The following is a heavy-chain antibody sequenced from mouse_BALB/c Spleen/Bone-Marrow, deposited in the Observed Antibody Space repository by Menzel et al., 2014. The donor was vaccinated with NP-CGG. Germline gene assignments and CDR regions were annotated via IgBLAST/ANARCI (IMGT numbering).Heavy chain of an antibody. CDR2: ISYDGSN. CDR1: GYSITSGYY. J-gene: IGHJ3*01. CDR3: ARKRVTTAPFAY. D-gene: IGHD1-2*01. Sequence: EVQLVESGPGLVKPSQSLSLTCSVTGYSITSGYYWNWIRQFPGNKLEWMGYISYDGSNNYNPSRKNRISITRDTSKNQFFLKLNSVTTEDTATYYCARKRVTTAPFAYWGQGTLVTVSA. V-gene: IGHV3-6*02.